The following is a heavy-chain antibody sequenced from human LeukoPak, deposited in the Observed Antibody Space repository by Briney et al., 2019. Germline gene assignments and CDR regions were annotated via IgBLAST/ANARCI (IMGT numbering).Heavy chain of an antibody. CDR2: IRYDGSNK. CDR1: GFTFSSYG. D-gene: IGHD3-22*01. Sequence: GGSPRLSCAASGFTFSSYGMHWVRQAPGKGLEWVAFIRYDGSNKYYADSVKGRFTISRDNSKNTLYLQMNSLRAEDTAVYYCAKDAPYYYDSSGYHPHDAFDIWGQGTMVTVSS. J-gene: IGHJ3*02. V-gene: IGHV3-30*02. CDR3: AKDAPYYYDSSGYHPHDAFDI.